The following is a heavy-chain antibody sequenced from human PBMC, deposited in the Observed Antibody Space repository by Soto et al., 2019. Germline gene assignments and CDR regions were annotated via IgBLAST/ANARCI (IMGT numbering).Heavy chain of an antibody. CDR2: IRSKAYGGTT. J-gene: IGHJ6*02. Sequence: GGSLRLSCTASGFTFGDYAMSWFRQAPGKGLEWVGFIRSKAYGGTTEYAASVKGRFTISRDDSKSIAYLQMNSLKTEDTAVYYRTRYYYFWSGCVGYCTDVLGQGTTGTVSS. D-gene: IGHD3-3*01. V-gene: IGHV3-49*03. CDR1: GFTFGDYA. CDR3: TRYYYFWSGCVGYCTDV.